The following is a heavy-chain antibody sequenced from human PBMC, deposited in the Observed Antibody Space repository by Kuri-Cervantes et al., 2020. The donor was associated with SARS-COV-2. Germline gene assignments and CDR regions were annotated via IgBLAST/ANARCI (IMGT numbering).Heavy chain of an antibody. CDR1: GGSISGYY. CDR2: ISATGNT. V-gene: IGHV4-4*07. D-gene: IGHD2-21*01. J-gene: IGHJ4*02. CDR3: ARGGRRAGAYYFDL. Sequence: ESLKISCSVTGGSISGYYWSWIRQSAAKELKWIGRISATGNTNYIPGLKSRVTMSVDTSQSQFSLRLNSVTAADTATYYCARGGRRAGAYYFDLWGPGILVTVSS.